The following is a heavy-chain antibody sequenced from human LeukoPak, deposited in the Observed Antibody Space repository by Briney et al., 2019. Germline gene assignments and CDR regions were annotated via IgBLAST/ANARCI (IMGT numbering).Heavy chain of an antibody. CDR2: ISGSGGNT. Sequence: WESLRLSCAASGFTFSSYAMSWVRQAPGEGLEWGSGISGSGGNTYYADFVKGRFTISRDNSNNTLYLQMNSLRAEDTAVYYCARHSRGRWYVFDYWGQGTLVTVSS. CDR3: ARHSRGRWYVFDY. CDR1: GFTFSSYA. D-gene: IGHD6-13*01. V-gene: IGHV3-23*01. J-gene: IGHJ4*02.